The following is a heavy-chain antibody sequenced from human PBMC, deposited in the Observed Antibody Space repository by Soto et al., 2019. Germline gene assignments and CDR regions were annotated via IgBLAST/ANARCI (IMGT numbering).Heavy chain of an antibody. CDR2: INPSGGST. CDR1: GYTFTSYY. Sequence: ASVKVSCKASGYTFTSYYMHWVRQAPGQGPEWMGIINPSGGSTSYAQKFKGRVTMTRDTSTSTVYLELSSLRSEDTAVYYCARSRGSITETTIGNWFDPWGQGTLVTVSS. J-gene: IGHJ5*02. V-gene: IGHV1-46*01. CDR3: ARSRGSITETTIGNWFDP. D-gene: IGHD1-7*01.